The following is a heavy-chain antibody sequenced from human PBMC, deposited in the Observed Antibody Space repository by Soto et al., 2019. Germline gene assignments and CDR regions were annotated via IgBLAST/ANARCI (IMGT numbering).Heavy chain of an antibody. V-gene: IGHV4-39*01. J-gene: IGHJ6*02. CDR2: IYYSGNT. Sequence: PSETLSLTCNVSGGSISSISYYWGWIRQPPGKGLEWIGNIYYSGNTYYNPSLNSRVTISVDTSKNQFSLKLTSLTAADTAVYYCGRQSEYRSSSTPYYAMDVWGQGXTVTVSS. CDR1: GGSISSISYY. CDR3: GRQSEYRSSSTPYYAMDV. D-gene: IGHD6-6*01.